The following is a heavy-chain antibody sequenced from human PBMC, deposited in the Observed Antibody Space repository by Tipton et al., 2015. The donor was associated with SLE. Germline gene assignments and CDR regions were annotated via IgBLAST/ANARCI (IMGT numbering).Heavy chain of an antibody. V-gene: IGHV4-39*07. CDR2: IYHTWST. CDR1: RASLSYISYF. CDR3: ARLPQSRLFDL. D-gene: IGHD6-25*01. J-gene: IGHJ4*02. Sequence: LRLSCTVSRASLSYISYFWGWSRPSPGRGLEWIGTIYHTWSTYYNPSLKSRVTISVDTSRNQFSLRLNSVTAADTAVYYCARLPQSRLFDLWGQGMLVTVSS.